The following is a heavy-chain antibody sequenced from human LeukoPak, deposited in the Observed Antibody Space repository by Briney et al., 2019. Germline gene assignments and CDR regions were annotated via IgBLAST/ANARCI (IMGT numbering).Heavy chain of an antibody. CDR3: TRVGHPYYNYYYMDV. J-gene: IGHJ6*03. V-gene: IGHV1-18*01. CDR1: GYTFTSYA. CDR2: ISAYNGNT. Sequence: ASVKVSCKASGYTFTSYAVSWVRQAPGQGLEWVGWISAYNGNTNYAQKLQGRVTLTTETPTSTAYLELRSLRSDDTAVYYCTRVGHPYYNYYYMDVWGKGTTVTISS.